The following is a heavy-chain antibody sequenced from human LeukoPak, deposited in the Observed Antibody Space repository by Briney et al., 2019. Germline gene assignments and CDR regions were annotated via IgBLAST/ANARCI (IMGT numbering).Heavy chain of an antibody. CDR2: ISGSGGST. D-gene: IGHD1-26*01. Sequence: GGSLRLSCAAFGLTFSSYAMSWVRQAPGKGLEWVSAISGSGGSTYYADSVKGRFTISRDNSKNTLYLQMNSLRAEDTAVYYCAKDFPDSGSYYGEVYFDYWGQGTLVTVSS. CDR1: GLTFSSYA. V-gene: IGHV3-23*01. J-gene: IGHJ4*02. CDR3: AKDFPDSGSYYGEVYFDY.